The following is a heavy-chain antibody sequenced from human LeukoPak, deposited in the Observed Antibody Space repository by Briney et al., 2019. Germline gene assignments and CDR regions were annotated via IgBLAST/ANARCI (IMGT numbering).Heavy chain of an antibody. V-gene: IGHV3-74*01. CDR2: INSDGGST. J-gene: IGHJ4*02. CDR3: ARGGTSGSLIY. CDR1: GFTFSNYW. Sequence: GGSLRLSCAASGFTFSNYWMHWVRQDPLKGLVWVSRINSDGGSTGYADSVKGRFTISRDNTKNTLYLQMNCLRAEDTALYYCARGGTSGSLIYWGQGTLVTVSS. D-gene: IGHD1-26*01.